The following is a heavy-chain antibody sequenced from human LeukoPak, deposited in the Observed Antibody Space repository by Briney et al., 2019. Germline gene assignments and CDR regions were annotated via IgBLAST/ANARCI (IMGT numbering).Heavy chain of an antibody. CDR2: ISSSSTSI. D-gene: IGHD6-19*01. V-gene: IGHV3-48*02. J-gene: IGHJ4*02. Sequence: GGSLRLSSAASGFTSSNYGMNWVRQAPGKGREWVSHISSSSTSIYYCDSVESRFTISRDNAKSSLFLQMNSLRDEDTAVYYCVTAAVAGTVDWGQGTLVTVSS. CDR1: GFTSSNYG. CDR3: VTAAVAGTVD.